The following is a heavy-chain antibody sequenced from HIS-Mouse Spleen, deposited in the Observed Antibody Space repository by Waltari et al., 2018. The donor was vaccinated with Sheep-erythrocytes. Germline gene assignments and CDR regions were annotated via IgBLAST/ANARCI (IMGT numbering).Heavy chain of an antibody. CDR2: INPNSGGT. CDR3: ARGYCSSTSCYGYFQH. Sequence: QVQLVQSGAEVKKPGASVKVSCKASGYTFTGHYMHWVRQAPGQGLEWMGWINPNSGGTNYAQKFQGRVTMTRDTSISTAYMELSRLRSEDTAVYYCARGYCSSTSCYGYFQHWGQGTLVTVSS. D-gene: IGHD2-2*01. V-gene: IGHV1-2*02. CDR1: GYTFTGHY. J-gene: IGHJ1*01.